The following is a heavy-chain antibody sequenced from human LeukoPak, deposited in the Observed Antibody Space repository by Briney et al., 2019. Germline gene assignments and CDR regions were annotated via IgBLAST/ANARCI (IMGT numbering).Heavy chain of an antibody. V-gene: IGHV1-46*01. D-gene: IGHD3-10*01. CDR2: ISPSGGST. J-gene: IGHJ5*02. Sequence: ASVKVSCKAFGYTFTSNYMHWVRQAPGQGPEWMGVISPSGGSTTYAQKFQGRVTLTRDMSTSTDYLELSSLRSEDTAVYYCARDDEDFGELSWFDPWGQGTLVTVSS. CDR1: GYTFTSNY. CDR3: ARDDEDFGELSWFDP.